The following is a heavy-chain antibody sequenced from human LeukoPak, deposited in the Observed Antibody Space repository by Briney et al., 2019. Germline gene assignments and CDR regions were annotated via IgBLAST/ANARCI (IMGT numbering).Heavy chain of an antibody. J-gene: IGHJ4*02. V-gene: IGHV3-30*02. CDR1: GFGFSGYG. Sequence: GGSLRLSCSASGFGFSGYGMHWVRQTPGKGLEWVAFIRYDGSTKDYADSVRGRFTISRDNSKNTLYLQMNSLRDEDTAVYYCAPSTLGVAPPGGGANYWGQGTLVTVSS. CDR2: IRYDGSTK. CDR3: APSTLGVAPPGGGANY. D-gene: IGHD3-3*01.